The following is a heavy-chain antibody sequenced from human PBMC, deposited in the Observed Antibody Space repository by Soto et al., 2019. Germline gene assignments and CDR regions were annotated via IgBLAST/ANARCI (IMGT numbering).Heavy chain of an antibody. CDR3: ARGVLH. Sequence: QVQLQESGPGLVQPSQTLSLTCTVSGGSISSGGYYWSWIRQHPGTGLEWIGQISSRGITSNNPSLKSSVTISVDPSSTQCSVTVHSVTAGDTAVYYGARGVLHWGEGNMVTV. CDR1: GGSISSGGYY. J-gene: IGHJ4*01. CDR2: ISSRGIT. V-gene: IGHV4-31*03.